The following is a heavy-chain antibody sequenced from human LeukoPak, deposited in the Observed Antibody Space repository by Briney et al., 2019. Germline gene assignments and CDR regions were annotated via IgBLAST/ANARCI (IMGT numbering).Heavy chain of an antibody. J-gene: IGHJ4*02. Sequence: GASVNVSYKVSGYTLTELSMHWVRQAPGKGLEWMGGVDPEDGEIIYAQKFQGRVTMTEDTSTDTAYMELSSLRSEDTAVYYCAIDVGELLTYWGQGTLVTVSS. D-gene: IGHD1-26*01. V-gene: IGHV1-24*01. CDR1: GYTLTELS. CDR3: AIDVGELLTY. CDR2: VDPEDGEI.